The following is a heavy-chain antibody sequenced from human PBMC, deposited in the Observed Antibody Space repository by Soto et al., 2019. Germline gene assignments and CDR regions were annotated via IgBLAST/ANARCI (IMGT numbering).Heavy chain of an antibody. Sequence: EVQLVESGGGLVQPGGSLRLSCAASGFTFSSYEMNWVRQAPGKGLEWVSYISSSSSYIYYADSVKGRFTISRDNAKNSLYLQMNSLRAEDTAVYYCARAMDTAIFLDYWGQGTLVTVSS. J-gene: IGHJ4*02. D-gene: IGHD5-18*01. CDR2: ISSSSSYI. CDR1: GFTFSSYE. CDR3: ARAMDTAIFLDY. V-gene: IGHV3-48*03.